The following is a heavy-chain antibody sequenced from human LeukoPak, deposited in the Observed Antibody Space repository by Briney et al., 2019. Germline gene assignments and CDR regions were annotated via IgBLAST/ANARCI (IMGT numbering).Heavy chain of an antibody. CDR1: GGSFSGYY. J-gene: IGHJ4*02. CDR3: ARGNDFWSGEDFDY. CDR2: INHSGST. Sequence: SETLSLTCAVHGGSFSGYYWSWIRQPPGKGLEWSGEINHSGSTNYNPSLKSRVTISVDTSKNQFSLKLSSVTAADTAVYYCARGNDFWSGEDFDYWGQGTLVTVSS. D-gene: IGHD3-3*01. V-gene: IGHV4-34*01.